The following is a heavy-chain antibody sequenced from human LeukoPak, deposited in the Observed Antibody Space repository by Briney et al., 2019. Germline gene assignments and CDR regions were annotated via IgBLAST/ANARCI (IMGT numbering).Heavy chain of an antibody. Sequence: ASVKVFCKASGYTFTSYGISWVRQAPGQGLEWMGWISAYNGNTNYAQKLQGRVTMTTDTSTSTAYMELRSLRSDDTAVYYCARDRSPYYDFWSGPTPPDFDYWGQGTLVTVSS. J-gene: IGHJ4*02. CDR1: GYTFTSYG. V-gene: IGHV1-18*01. CDR2: ISAYNGNT. CDR3: ARDRSPYYDFWSGPTPPDFDY. D-gene: IGHD3-3*01.